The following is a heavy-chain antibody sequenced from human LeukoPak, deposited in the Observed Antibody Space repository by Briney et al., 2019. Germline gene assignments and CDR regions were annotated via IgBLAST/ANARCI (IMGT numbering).Heavy chain of an antibody. CDR2: IYTSGST. Sequence: SETLSLTCAVYGGSFSGYYWSWIRQPAGKGLEWIGRIYTSGSTNYNPSLESRVTMSVDTSKSQFSLKLSSVTAADTAVYYCARDRADYVWGSYRYRVFDYWGQGTLVTVSS. CDR1: GGSFSGYY. J-gene: IGHJ4*02. CDR3: ARDRADYVWGSYRYRVFDY. D-gene: IGHD3-16*02. V-gene: IGHV4-4*07.